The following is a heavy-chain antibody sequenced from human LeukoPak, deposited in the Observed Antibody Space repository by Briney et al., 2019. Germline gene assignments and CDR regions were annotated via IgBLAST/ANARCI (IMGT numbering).Heavy chain of an antibody. CDR3: ASIVTRATAIHFDY. J-gene: IGHJ4*02. Sequence: GGSLRLSCAASGFTFSDYYMSWIRQAPGKGLEWVSDISSSSSYTNYADSVKGRFTISRDNAKNSLYLQMNSLRAEDTAVYYCASIVTRATAIHFDYWGQGTLVTVSS. CDR1: GFTFSDYY. D-gene: IGHD5-18*01. CDR2: ISSSSSYT. V-gene: IGHV3-11*06.